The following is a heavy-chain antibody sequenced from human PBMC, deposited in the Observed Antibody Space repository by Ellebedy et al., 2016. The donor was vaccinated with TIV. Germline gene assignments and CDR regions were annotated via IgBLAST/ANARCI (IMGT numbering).Heavy chain of an antibody. Sequence: GESLKISCAASGFTFSDYYMSWIRQAPGKGLEWVSYISSSGSTIYYADSVKGRFTISRDNAKNSLYLQMNSLRAEDTAVYYCARDRVGGNMVRGVLDYWGQGTLVTVSS. D-gene: IGHD3-10*01. CDR1: GFTFSDYY. CDR3: ARDRVGGNMVRGVLDY. CDR2: ISSSGSTI. V-gene: IGHV3-11*04. J-gene: IGHJ4*02.